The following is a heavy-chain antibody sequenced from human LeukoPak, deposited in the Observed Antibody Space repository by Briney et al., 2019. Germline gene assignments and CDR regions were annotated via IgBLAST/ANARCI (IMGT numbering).Heavy chain of an antibody. CDR1: GFTFSSYE. CDR3: ARDSSGGFWYFDL. CDR2: MSSSGSTI. V-gene: IGHV3-48*03. Sequence: PGGSLRLSCAASGFTFSSYEMHWVRQAPGKGLEWVSYMSSSGSTIYYADSVKGRFTISRGNAKNSLYLQMNSLRAEDTAVYYCARDSSGGFWYFDLWGRGTLVTVSS. D-gene: IGHD6-19*01. J-gene: IGHJ2*01.